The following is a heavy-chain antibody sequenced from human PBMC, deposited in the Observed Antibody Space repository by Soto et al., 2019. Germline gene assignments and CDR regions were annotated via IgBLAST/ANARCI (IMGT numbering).Heavy chain of an antibody. J-gene: IGHJ6*02. D-gene: IGHD1-7*01. CDR1: GGSISSGGYY. CDR3: ARSELTRTYYGMDV. Sequence: QVQLQESGPGLVKPSQTLSLTCTVSGGSISSGGYYWSWIRQHPGKGLEWIGYIYYSGMTYYNPSLKSRVTISVETSKNTFYLKLSSVTAADTAVYYCARSELTRTYYGMDVWGQGTTVTVSS. CDR2: IYYSGMT. V-gene: IGHV4-31*03.